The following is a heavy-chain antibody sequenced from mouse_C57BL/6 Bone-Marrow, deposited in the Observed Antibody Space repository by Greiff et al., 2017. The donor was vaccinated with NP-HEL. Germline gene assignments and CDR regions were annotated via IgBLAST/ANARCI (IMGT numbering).Heavy chain of an antibody. J-gene: IGHJ2*01. V-gene: IGHV1-83*01. CDR2: YPGSGNTY. CDR1: YTFTDYYM. CDR3: RSLSFITTVVAKDY. Sequence: VQLKESGPELVKPGASVKMSCKASGYTFTDYYMHWVKQKPGKGLEWIGEIYPGSGNTYYNEKFKGKATLTADTSSSTAYMQLSSLTSEDSAVYFCARSLSFITTVVAKDYWGQGTTLTVSS. D-gene: IGHD1-1*01.